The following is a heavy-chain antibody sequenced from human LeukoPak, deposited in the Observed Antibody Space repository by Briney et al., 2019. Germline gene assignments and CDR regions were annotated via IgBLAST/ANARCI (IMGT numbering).Heavy chain of an antibody. CDR3: ARDRGPNWFDP. V-gene: IGHV4-31*03. CDR1: GGSISSGGYY. CDR2: IYYSGST. J-gene: IGHJ5*02. Sequence: SETLSLTCTVSGGSISSGGYYWSWIRQHPEKGLEWIGYIYYSGSTYYNPSLKSRVTISVDTSKNQFSLKLSSVTAADTAVYYCARDRGPNWFDPWGQGTLVTVSS. D-gene: IGHD3-10*01.